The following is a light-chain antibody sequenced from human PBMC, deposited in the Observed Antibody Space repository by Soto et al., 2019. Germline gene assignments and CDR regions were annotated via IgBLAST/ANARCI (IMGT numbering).Light chain of an antibody. J-gene: IGKJ2*01. CDR1: QPIGGDY. V-gene: IGKV3-20*01. CDR3: QHYGSWYS. CDR2: GVS. Sequence: VLTQSPDIVSMSRGERATISCRASQPIGGDYLAWYQQRPGQAPRLLMFGVSTRAAAISDRFRGAGSGTDFNLTINSLETEDVAVYYCQHYGSWYSFGQGTHVEI.